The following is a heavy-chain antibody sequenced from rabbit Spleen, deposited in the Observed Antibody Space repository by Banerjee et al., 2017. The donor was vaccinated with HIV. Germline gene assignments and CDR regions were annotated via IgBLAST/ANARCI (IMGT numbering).Heavy chain of an antibody. V-gene: IGHV1S40*01. CDR2: IAGSSSGFT. CDR3: ARNYVNAFDP. CDR1: GFSFSASDY. D-gene: IGHD1-1*01. J-gene: IGHJ2*01. Sequence: QSLEESGGDLVKPGASLTLTCTASGFSFSASDYICWVRQAPGKGLEWISCIAGSSSGFTYSATWAKGRFTISKTSSTTVTLQMTSLTAADTATYFCARNYVNAFDPWGQGTLVTVS.